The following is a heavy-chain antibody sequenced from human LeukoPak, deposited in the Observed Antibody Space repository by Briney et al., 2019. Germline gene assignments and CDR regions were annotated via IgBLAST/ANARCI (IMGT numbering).Heavy chain of an antibody. V-gene: IGHV3-21*04. J-gene: IGHJ4*02. CDR3: ARAESGPNYYGSGSYSN. CDR2: ISSSSSYI. Sequence: GGSLRLSCAASGFTFSSYSMNWVRQAPGKGLEWVSSISSSSSYIYYADSVKGRFTISRDNAKNSLYLQMNSLRAEDTAVYYCARAESGPNYYGSGSYSNWGQGTLVTVSS. CDR1: GFTFSSYS. D-gene: IGHD3-10*01.